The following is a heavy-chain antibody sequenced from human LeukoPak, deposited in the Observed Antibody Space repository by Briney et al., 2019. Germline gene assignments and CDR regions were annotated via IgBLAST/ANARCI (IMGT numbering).Heavy chain of an antibody. D-gene: IGHD6-13*01. J-gene: IGHJ4*02. CDR1: GYTFTGYY. CDR2: INPNSGGT. Sequence: GASVKVSCKASGYTFTGYYMHWVRQAPGQGLEWMGWINPNSGGTNYAQKFQGWVTMTRDTSISTAYMELSRLRSDDTAVYYCARTTRPPYSSSWSSYYFDYWGQGTLVTVSS. V-gene: IGHV1-2*04. CDR3: ARTTRPPYSSSWSSYYFDY.